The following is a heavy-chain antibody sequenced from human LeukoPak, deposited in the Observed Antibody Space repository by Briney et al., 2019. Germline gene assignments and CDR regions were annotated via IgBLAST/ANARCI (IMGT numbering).Heavy chain of an antibody. CDR2: IYYSGST. CDR1: GGSISSGDYY. CDR3: ASVIADYGGEWFDP. D-gene: IGHD4/OR15-4a*01. V-gene: IGHV4-30-4*01. J-gene: IGHJ5*02. Sequence: SETLSLACTVSGGSISSGDYYWSWIRQPPGKGLEWIGYIYYSGSTYYNPSLKSRVTISVDTSKNQFSLKLSSVTAADTAVYYCASVIADYGGEWFDPWGQGTLVTVSS.